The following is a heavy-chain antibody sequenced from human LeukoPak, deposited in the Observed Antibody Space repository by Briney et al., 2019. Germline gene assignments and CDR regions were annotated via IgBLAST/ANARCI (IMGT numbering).Heavy chain of an antibody. Sequence: GASVTVSCKDSGYTFTGYYMHWVRQAPGQGVEWMGWINPNSGGTNYAQKFQGTVTMTRYASISTAYMELSRLRSDDTAVYYCARKLRGSEGFDYWGQGTLVTVSS. CDR2: INPNSGGT. CDR3: ARKLRGSEGFDY. V-gene: IGHV1-2*02. D-gene: IGHD3-10*01. CDR1: GYTFTGYY. J-gene: IGHJ4*02.